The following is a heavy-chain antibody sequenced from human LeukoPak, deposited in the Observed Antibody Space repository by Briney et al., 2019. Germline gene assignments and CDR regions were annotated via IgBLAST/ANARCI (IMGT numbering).Heavy chain of an antibody. Sequence: PGGSLRLSCAASGFTFSGYWMSWVRQAPGKGLEWVANIKQDGSEKYYVDSVKGRFTISRDNAKNSLYLQMNSLRAEDTAVYYCARMLSSGWYREFDYWGQGTLVTVSS. CDR2: IKQDGSEK. V-gene: IGHV3-7*01. CDR3: ARMLSSGWYREFDY. CDR1: GFTFSGYW. D-gene: IGHD6-19*01. J-gene: IGHJ4*02.